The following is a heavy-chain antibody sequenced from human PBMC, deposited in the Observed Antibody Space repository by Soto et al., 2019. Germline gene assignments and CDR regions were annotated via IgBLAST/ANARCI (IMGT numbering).Heavy chain of an antibody. D-gene: IGHD4-17*01. J-gene: IGHJ5*02. V-gene: IGHV3-23*01. CDR2: ITDAGGRT. Sequence: EVQLLASGGGLVQPGGSLRLSCAASGIIFNNYAMSWVRQAPGKGLEWVSGITDAGGRTYYAASAQGRFTISRDNSKNTLYLQMHSLRAEDTAIYYCAKSVGTYGDNTERAERFDPWGQGTLVTVSS. CDR1: GIIFNNYA. CDR3: AKSVGTYGDNTERAERFDP.